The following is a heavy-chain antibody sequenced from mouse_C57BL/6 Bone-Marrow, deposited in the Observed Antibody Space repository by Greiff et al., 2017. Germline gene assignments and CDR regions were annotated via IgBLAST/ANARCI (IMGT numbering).Heavy chain of an antibody. D-gene: IGHD1-2*01. CDR3: ARSRRLRQYFDV. J-gene: IGHJ1*03. CDR2: IYPGDGDT. CDR1: GYAFSSSW. Sequence: VQLQESGPELVKPGASVKISCKASGYAFSSSWMNWVKQRPGKGLEWIGRIYPGDGDTNYNGKFKGKATLTADKSSSTAYMQLSSLTSEDSAVYFCARSRRLRQYFDVWGTGTTVTVSS. V-gene: IGHV1-82*01.